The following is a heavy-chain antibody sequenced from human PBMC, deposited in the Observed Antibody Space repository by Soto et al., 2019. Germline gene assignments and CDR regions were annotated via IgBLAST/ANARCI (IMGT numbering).Heavy chain of an antibody. Sequence: GESLKISCKGSGYTFTIFWIGWVRQMPGKGLEWMGIIFPTDSTTIYSPSFQGQVTLSADNSTSTAYLQWSSLRASDSAMYYCARAVVGYCSSASCPGDYWGQGTRVTVSS. V-gene: IGHV5-51*01. CDR2: IFPTDSTT. CDR3: ARAVVGYCSSASCPGDY. D-gene: IGHD2-2*01. J-gene: IGHJ4*02. CDR1: GYTFTIFW.